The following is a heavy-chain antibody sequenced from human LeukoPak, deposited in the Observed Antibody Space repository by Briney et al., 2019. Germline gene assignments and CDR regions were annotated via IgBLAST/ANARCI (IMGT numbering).Heavy chain of an antibody. CDR2: ISSGSSNK. D-gene: IGHD4-17*01. J-gene: IGHJ4*02. CDR3: ASNTVTTFALDY. V-gene: IGHV3-21*05. Sequence: GGSLRLSCAASGFTFSTYSMNWVRQAPGKGLEWLSYISSGSSNKNYADSVKGRFTISRDNAKNSLYLQMNSLRAEDTAVYYCASNTVTTFALDYWGQGTLVTVSS. CDR1: GFTFSTYS.